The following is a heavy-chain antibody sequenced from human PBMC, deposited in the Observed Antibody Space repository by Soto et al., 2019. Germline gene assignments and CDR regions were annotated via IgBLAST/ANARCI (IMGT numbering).Heavy chain of an antibody. CDR3: ARATRYSSGWYYFDY. CDR1: GGSFSGYY. J-gene: IGHJ4*02. D-gene: IGHD6-19*01. Sequence: PSETLSLTGAVYGGSFSGYYWSWIRQPPGKGLEWIGEINHSGSTNYNPSLKSRVTISVDTSKNQFSLKLSSVTAADTAVYYCARATRYSSGWYYFDYWGQGTLVTVSS. CDR2: INHSGST. V-gene: IGHV4-34*01.